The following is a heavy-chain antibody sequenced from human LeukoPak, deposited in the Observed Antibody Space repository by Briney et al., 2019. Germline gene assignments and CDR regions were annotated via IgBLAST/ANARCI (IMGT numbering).Heavy chain of an antibody. CDR3: ARDGYTASYYSLHF. V-gene: IGHV4-4*07. J-gene: IGHJ4*02. D-gene: IGHD1-26*01. CDR1: SGSISSYY. CDR2: IYTTGAT. Sequence: SDTLSLTCAVSSGSISSYYWSWTRHPARKGLEWIGRIYTTGATRYNHSLNSRVTMSIDTSKNQCSLKLRSVTAADTAVYYCARDGYTASYYSLHFWGQGILVTVSS.